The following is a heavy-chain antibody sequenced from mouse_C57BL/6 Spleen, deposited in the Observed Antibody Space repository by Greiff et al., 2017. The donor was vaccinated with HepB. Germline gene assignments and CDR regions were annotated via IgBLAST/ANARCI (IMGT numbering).Heavy chain of an antibody. CDR2: ISSGSSTI. V-gene: IGHV5-17*01. D-gene: IGHD4-1*01. CDR3: ARSPGTVYAMDY. Sequence: EVMLVESGGGLVKPGGSLKLSCAASGFTFSDYGMHWVRQAPEKGLEWVAYISSGSSTIYYADTVKGRFTISRDNAKNTLVLQMTSLRSEDTAMYYWARSPGTVYAMDYWGQGTSVTVSS. CDR1: GFTFSDYG. J-gene: IGHJ4*01.